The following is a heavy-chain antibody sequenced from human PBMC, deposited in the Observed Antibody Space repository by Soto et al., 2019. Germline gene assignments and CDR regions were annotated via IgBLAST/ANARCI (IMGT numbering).Heavy chain of an antibody. Sequence: QVQLVASGGGVVQPGRSLRLPCAASGFTFSSYGMHWVRQAPGKGLEWVAVIWHDGSNKYYADSVKGRFTISRDNSKNTLYLQMNSLRAEDTAVYYCARDGRDGYNSGYFDYWGQGTLVTVSS. D-gene: IGHD5-12*01. CDR2: IWHDGSNK. J-gene: IGHJ4*02. CDR3: ARDGRDGYNSGYFDY. CDR1: GFTFSSYG. V-gene: IGHV3-33*01.